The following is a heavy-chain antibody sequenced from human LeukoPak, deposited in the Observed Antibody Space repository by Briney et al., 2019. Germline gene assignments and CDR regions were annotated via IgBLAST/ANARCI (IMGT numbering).Heavy chain of an antibody. CDR1: GFTFSSYA. J-gene: IGHJ4*02. V-gene: IGHV3-23*01. D-gene: IGHD5-18*01. CDR2: ISGGGGST. CDR3: AKDLRIGRGYSYGDY. Sequence: GGSLRLSCAASGFTFSSYAMSWVRQAPGKGLEWVSSISGGGGSTYYADSVKGRFTISRDNSKNTLYLQMNSLRAEDTAVYCCAKDLRIGRGYSYGDYWGQGTLVTVSS.